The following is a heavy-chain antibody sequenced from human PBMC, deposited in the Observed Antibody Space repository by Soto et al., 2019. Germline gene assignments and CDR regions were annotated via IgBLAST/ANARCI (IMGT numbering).Heavy chain of an antibody. J-gene: IGHJ5*02. CDR1: GGSMSRYY. V-gene: IGHV4-59*01. Sequence: LSLTCTVCGGSMSRYYCTWIRQPPGKGLEWIGNIHYTGSTNYNPSLKSRVTILLGTSTSQFSLKVSSVTAADTAVYYCARDLTISSTDGPLDPWGHGTLVTVSS. D-gene: IGHD1-1*01. CDR3: ARDLTISSTDGPLDP. CDR2: IHYTGST.